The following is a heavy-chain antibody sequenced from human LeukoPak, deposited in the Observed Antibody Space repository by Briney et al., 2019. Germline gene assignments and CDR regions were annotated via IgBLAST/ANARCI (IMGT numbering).Heavy chain of an antibody. Sequence: SVKVSCKASGGTFSSYAISWVRQAPGQGLEWMGRIIPIFGTANYAQKFQGRVTITTDESTSTACMELSSLRSEDTAVYYCARGGPFPSSSSSREYYLDYWGQGTLVTVSS. V-gene: IGHV1-69*05. J-gene: IGHJ4*02. CDR2: IIPIFGTA. CDR3: ARGGPFPSSSSSREYYLDY. D-gene: IGHD6-6*01. CDR1: GGTFSSYA.